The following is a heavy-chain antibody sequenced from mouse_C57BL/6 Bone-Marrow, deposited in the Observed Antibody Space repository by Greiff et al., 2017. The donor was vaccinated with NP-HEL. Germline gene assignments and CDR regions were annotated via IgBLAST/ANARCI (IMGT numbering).Heavy chain of an antibody. V-gene: IGHV6-3*01. CDR3: TSYYSNYDARDY. Sequence: EVKVEESGGGLVQPGGSMKLSCVASGFTFSNYWMNWVRQSPEKGLEWVAQIRLKSDNYATHYAESVKGRFTISRDDSKSSVYLQMNNLRAEDTGIYYCTSYYSNYDARDYWGQGTSVTVSS. D-gene: IGHD2-5*01. J-gene: IGHJ4*01. CDR2: IRLKSDNYAT. CDR1: GFTFSNYW.